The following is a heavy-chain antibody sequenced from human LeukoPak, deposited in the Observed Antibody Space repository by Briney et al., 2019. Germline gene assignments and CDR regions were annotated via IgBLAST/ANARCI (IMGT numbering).Heavy chain of an antibody. Sequence: TASETLSLTCAVYGGSFSGYYWSWIRQPPGKGLEWIGEINNSGSTNYNPSLKSRVTISVDTSKNQFSLKLSSVTAADTAVYYCARGSRYYGSGSYYRWFDPWGQGTLVTVSS. V-gene: IGHV4-34*01. J-gene: IGHJ5*02. CDR2: INNSGST. D-gene: IGHD3-10*01. CDR1: GGSFSGYY. CDR3: ARGSRYYGSGSYYRWFDP.